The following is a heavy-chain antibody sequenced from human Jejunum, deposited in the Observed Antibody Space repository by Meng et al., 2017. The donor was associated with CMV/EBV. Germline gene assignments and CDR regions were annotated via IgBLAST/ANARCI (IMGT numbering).Heavy chain of an antibody. J-gene: IGHJ5*02. CDR2: ISSGGGPQ. CDR3: ARSKVAMGFDL. D-gene: IGHD5-12*01. Sequence: SGFSFSKYEVNWVRQAPGKGLEWVSFISSGGGPQYHADSVKGRFTISSGSAKNSLDLQMNGLRIEDTAIYYCARSKVAMGFDLWGQGTLVTVSS. CDR1: GFSFSKYE. V-gene: IGHV3-48*03.